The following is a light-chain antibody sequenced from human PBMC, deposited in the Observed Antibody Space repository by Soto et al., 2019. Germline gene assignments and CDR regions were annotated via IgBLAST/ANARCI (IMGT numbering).Light chain of an antibody. Sequence: EIVFTQSPATLSSFPGDRVTLSCRASQYINTRLAWYQHRPGQAPRLLIYQTSLRAAGIPARFSASGSGTDFTLNISDVQPEDFALYYCHKRQSWPRTVGRGNKGEIK. J-gene: IGKJ4*01. CDR3: HKRQSWPRT. V-gene: IGKV3-11*01. CDR2: QTS. CDR1: QYINTR.